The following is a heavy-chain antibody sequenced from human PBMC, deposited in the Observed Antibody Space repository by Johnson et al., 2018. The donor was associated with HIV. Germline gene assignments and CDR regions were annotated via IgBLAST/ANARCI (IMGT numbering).Heavy chain of an antibody. V-gene: IGHV3-30-3*01. J-gene: IGHJ3*02. CDR3: ARDRSSGWYGRVDAFDI. Sequence: QVQLVESGGGVVQPGRSLRLSCAASGFTFSSYAMHWVRQAPGQGLEWVAVISSDGSNKYYADSVKGRFTISRDNSKNPLYLQMNSLRAEDTAVYYCARDRSSGWYGRVDAFDIWGQGTMVTVSS. D-gene: IGHD6-19*01. CDR1: GFTFSSYA. CDR2: ISSDGSNK.